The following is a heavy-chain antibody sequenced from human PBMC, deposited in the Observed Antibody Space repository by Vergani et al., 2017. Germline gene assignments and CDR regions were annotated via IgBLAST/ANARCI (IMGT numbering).Heavy chain of an antibody. CDR3: ARLAEGKGAHYYYGMDV. CDR1: GYSFTSYW. D-gene: IGHD3-16*01. CDR2: IYPGDSDT. Sequence: EVQLVQSGAEVKKPGESLKISCKCSGYSFTSYWIGWVRQMPGKGLEWMGIIYPGDSDTRYSPSFQGQVTSSACKSISTAYLQWSSLKASDTAMYYCARLAEGKGAHYYYGMDVWGQGTTVTVSS. V-gene: IGHV5-51*01. J-gene: IGHJ6*02.